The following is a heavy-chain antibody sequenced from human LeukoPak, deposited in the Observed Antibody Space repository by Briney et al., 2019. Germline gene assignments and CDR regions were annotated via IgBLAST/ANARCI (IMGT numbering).Heavy chain of an antibody. V-gene: IGHV4-59*08. J-gene: IGHJ6*02. CDR3: ASALRYFAYGMDV. CDR2: IYYSGST. CDR1: GGSISSYY. Sequence: SSETLSLTCTVSGGSISSYYWSWIRQPPGKGLEWIGYIYYSGSTNYNPSLKSRVTISVDTSKNQFSLKLSSVTAADTAVYYCASALRYFAYGMDVWGQGTTVTVSS. D-gene: IGHD3-9*01.